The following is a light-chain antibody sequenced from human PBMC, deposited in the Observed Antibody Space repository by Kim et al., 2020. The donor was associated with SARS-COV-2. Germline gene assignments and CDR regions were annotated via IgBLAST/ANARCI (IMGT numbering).Light chain of an antibody. Sequence: ASVGDRVTITCQASQNIRNYLNWYQQKPGKAPQLLIHDASNLETGVPLRFSGSGSGTDFSFTISSLQPEDIATYYCQQYDNLPWTFGQGTKVEIK. CDR3: QQYDNLPWT. V-gene: IGKV1-33*01. CDR1: QNIRNY. CDR2: DAS. J-gene: IGKJ1*01.